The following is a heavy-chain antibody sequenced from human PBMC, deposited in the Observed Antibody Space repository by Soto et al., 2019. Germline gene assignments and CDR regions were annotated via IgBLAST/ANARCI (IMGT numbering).Heavy chain of an antibody. CDR3: SREGGNTGTSDY. J-gene: IGHJ4*02. D-gene: IGHD1-7*01. CDR2: IRPSNDIS. CDR1: GYAFINYA. Sequence: QVQMVQSGAEVKKPGTSVKVSCKASGYAFINYAVTWVRQAPGEGLEWMGWIRPSNDISYSAQKFQDRVTMSTETSSNTAYMELRRLTSDDTAVYYCSREGGNTGTSDYWGQGTLVTVSS. V-gene: IGHV1-18*01.